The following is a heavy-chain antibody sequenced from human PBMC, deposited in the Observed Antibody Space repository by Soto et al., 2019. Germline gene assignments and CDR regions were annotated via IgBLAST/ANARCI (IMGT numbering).Heavy chain of an antibody. Sequence: GASVKVSCKASGGTFSSYAISWVRQAPGQGLEWMGGIIPIFGTANYAQKFQGRVTITADKSTSTAYMELSSLRSEDTAVYYCARVNIVATIGDGDFDYWGQGTLVTVSS. J-gene: IGHJ4*02. CDR3: ARVNIVATIGDGDFDY. V-gene: IGHV1-69*06. D-gene: IGHD5-12*01. CDR2: IIPIFGTA. CDR1: GGTFSSYA.